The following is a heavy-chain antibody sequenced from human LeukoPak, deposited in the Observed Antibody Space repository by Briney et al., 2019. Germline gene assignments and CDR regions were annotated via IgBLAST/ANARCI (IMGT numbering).Heavy chain of an antibody. CDR1: GFTFSSYG. D-gene: IGHD2-2*01. J-gene: IGHJ4*02. V-gene: IGHV3-33*01. CDR2: IWYDGSNK. CDR3: ARDRVHCSSTSCYEYFYY. Sequence: GGSLRLSCATSGFTFSSYGMHWVRQAPGKGLEWVAVIWYDGSNKYYADSVKGRFTISRDNSKNTLYLQINSLRAEDTAVYYCARDRVHCSSTSCYEYFYYCCQGTLVTVSS.